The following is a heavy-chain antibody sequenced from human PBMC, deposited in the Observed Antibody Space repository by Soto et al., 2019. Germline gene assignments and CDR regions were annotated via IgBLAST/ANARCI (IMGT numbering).Heavy chain of an antibody. V-gene: IGHV1-69*01. Sequence: QVQLVQSGAEVKKPGSSVKVSCKASGDTFSNFGIRWVRQSPGQVLEWMGGIIPMFGTANYAQKFQGRVTITADESKITAYLELSSLRSEDTAVYYCTRDRDYSAYDPAGQYYYGMDVWGQGTTVTVSS. CDR3: TRDRDYSAYDPAGQYYYGMDV. J-gene: IGHJ6*02. CDR1: GDTFSNFG. D-gene: IGHD5-12*01. CDR2: IIPMFGTA.